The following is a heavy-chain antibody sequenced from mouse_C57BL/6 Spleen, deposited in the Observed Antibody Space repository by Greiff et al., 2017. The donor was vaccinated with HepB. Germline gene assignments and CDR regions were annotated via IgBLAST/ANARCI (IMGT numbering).Heavy chain of an antibody. D-gene: IGHD2-10*02. CDR3: ARGVLYDPLAY. CDR1: GYTFTSYT. Sequence: QVQLQQSGAELARPGASVKMSCKASGYTFTSYTMHWVKQRPGQGLEWIGYINPSSGYTKYNQKFKDKATLTADKSSSTAYMQLSSLTSEDSAVYYCARGVLYDPLAYWGQGTLVTVSA. V-gene: IGHV1-4*01. CDR2: INPSSGYT. J-gene: IGHJ3*01.